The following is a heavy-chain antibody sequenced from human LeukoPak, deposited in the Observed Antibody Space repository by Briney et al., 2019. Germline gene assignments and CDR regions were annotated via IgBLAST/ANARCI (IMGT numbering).Heavy chain of an antibody. CDR3: ASLWSGYCSGGSCPGGDY. J-gene: IGHJ4*02. V-gene: IGHV1-18*01. CDR1: GYTFTSYG. Sequence: ASVKVSCKASGYTFTSYGISWVRQAPGQGLEWMGWISAYNGNTNYAQKLQGRVTMTTDTSTSTAYMELRSLRSDDTAVYYCASLWSGYCSGGSCPGGDYWGQGTLVTVSS. D-gene: IGHD2-15*01. CDR2: ISAYNGNT.